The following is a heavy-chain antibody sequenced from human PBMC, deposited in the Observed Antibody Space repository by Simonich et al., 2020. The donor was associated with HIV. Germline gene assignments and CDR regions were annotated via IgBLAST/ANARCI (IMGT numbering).Heavy chain of an antibody. V-gene: IGHV4-34*01. CDR1: GGSFSGYY. CDR2: INHSGST. CDR3: ARHFWFHESWGAFDF. D-gene: IGHD3-10*01. Sequence: QVQLQQWGAGLLKPSETLSLTCAVYGGSFSGYYWSWIRQPPGKGLEWIGEINHSGSTNYNPYRKSLVTISVDTSKNQFSLKLNSGTAADTAVYYCARHFWFHESWGAFDFWGQGTLVTVSS. J-gene: IGHJ3*01.